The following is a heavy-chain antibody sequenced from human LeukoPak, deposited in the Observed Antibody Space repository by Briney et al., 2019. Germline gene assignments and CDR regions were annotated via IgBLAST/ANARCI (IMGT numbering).Heavy chain of an antibody. J-gene: IGHJ6*03. CDR3: ARGGLPVYYYYMDV. Sequence: PGGSLRLPCAASGFTFSSSWMHWVRHAPGKGLVWVSRINSDGSRTSYADSVKGRFTISRDNAKNTLYLQMNSLRAEDTAVYYCARGGLPVYYYYMDVWGKGTTVTVSS. D-gene: IGHD5-12*01. CDR2: INSDGSRT. V-gene: IGHV3-74*01. CDR1: GFTFSSSW.